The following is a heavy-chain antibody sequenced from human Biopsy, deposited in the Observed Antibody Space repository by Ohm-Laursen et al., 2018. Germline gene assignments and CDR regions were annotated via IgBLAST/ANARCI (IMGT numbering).Heavy chain of an antibody. V-gene: IGHV4-59*02. J-gene: IGHJ6*02. Sequence: SETLSLTCPVSGDSVTKYYWSWIRQPPGKGLEWIGHIYYSVMTNYNPSLQSRVSISVDTSRNQVSLTLSSVTAADTAVYYCARDSGILNYGNFKYYHYSGMDVWGQGTKVTVSS. CDR3: ARDSGILNYGNFKYYHYSGMDV. D-gene: IGHD4-11*01. CDR1: GDSVTKYY. CDR2: IYYSVMT.